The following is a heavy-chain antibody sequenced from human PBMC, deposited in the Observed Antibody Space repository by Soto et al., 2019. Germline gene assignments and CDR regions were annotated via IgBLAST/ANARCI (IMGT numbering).Heavy chain of an antibody. CDR3: TKNYYFDS. J-gene: IGHJ4*02. CDR1: GFPFSNYA. CDR2: IKIVGGNT. Sequence: VQLLESGGGLVQPGGSLGLSCAASGFPFSNYAMSWFRRAPGKALEWVSSIKIVGGNTNYADSVRGRFTMSRDDSKNTVFLQMNSLRAEDTAIYYCTKNYYFDSWGQGTLITVSS. V-gene: IGHV3-23*01.